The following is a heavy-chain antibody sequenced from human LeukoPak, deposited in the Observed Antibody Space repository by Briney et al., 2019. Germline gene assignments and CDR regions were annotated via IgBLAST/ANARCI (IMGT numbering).Heavy chain of an antibody. D-gene: IGHD6-13*01. CDR3: ARDKNTAMVYRYSSSLQPRPDAFDI. Sequence: PGGSLRLSCAASGFTFSSYAMSWVRQAPGKGLEWVSAISGSGGSTYYADSVKGRFTISRDNAKNSLYLQMNSLRAEDTAVYYCARDKNTAMVYRYSSSLQPRPDAFDIWGQGTMVTVSS. J-gene: IGHJ3*02. V-gene: IGHV3-23*01. CDR1: GFTFSSYA. CDR2: ISGSGGST.